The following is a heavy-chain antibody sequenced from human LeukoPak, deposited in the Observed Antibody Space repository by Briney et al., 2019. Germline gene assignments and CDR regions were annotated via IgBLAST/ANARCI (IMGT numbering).Heavy chain of an antibody. D-gene: IGHD2-15*01. CDR2: ISSNGGST. V-gene: IGHV3-64*01. J-gene: IGHJ4*02. CDR3: AKGCSGGSCYSGLYLY. Sequence: AGGSLRLSCAASGFTFSSYAMHWVRQAPGKGLEYVSAISSNGGSTYYANSVKGRFTISRDNSKNTLYLQMGSLRAEDTAVYYCAKGCSGGSCYSGLYLYWGQGTLVTVSS. CDR1: GFTFSSYA.